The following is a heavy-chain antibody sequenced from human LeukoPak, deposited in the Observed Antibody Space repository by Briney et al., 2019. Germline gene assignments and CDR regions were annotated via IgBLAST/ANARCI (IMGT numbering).Heavy chain of an antibody. CDR2: IYPNTGGT. CDR1: GYTFTGYY. Sequence: ASVKVSCKASGYTFTGYYLHWVRQAPGQGLEWMGWIYPNTGGTKSTQKFQGRVSMTRDTSITTAYMEINRLTSDDTAVYYCAREPGPPTGYWGQGPLVTVSS. CDR3: AREPGPPTGY. V-gene: IGHV1-2*02. J-gene: IGHJ4*02.